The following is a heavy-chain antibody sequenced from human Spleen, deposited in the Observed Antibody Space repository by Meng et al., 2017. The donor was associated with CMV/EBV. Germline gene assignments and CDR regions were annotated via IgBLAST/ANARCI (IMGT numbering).Heavy chain of an antibody. CDR3: ARAKVIDCSSTSCYRKDWFDP. D-gene: IGHD2-2*01. CDR1: YH. Sequence: YHLDWIGQPRGKGLDWIGEINHSRSTNYDHSLRCRLTISVDPPKSQFSLKLGSVTAADTAVYYCARAKVIDCSSTSCYRKDWFDPWGQGTLVTVSS. V-gene: IGHV4-34*13. J-gene: IGHJ5*02. CDR2: INHSRST.